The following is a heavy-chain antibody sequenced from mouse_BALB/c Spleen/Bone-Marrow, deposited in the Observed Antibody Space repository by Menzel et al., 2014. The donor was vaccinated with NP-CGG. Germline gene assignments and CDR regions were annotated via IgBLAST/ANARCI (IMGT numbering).Heavy chain of an antibody. V-gene: IGHV1S56*01. J-gene: IGHJ3*01. CDR2: IYPGDGST. D-gene: IGHD3-2*01. CDR1: GYTFTSYD. Sequence: QVQLKESGPELVKPGALVKISCKASGYTFTSYDINWVKQRPGQGLEWIGWIYPGDGSTKYNEKFKGKATLTADKSSSTAYMQLSSLTSEYSAVYFCARSGDSSGYGFAYWGQGTLVTVSA. CDR3: ARSGDSSGYGFAY.